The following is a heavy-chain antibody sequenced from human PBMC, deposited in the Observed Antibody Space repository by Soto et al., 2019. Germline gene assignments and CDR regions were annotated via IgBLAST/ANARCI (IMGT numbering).Heavy chain of an antibody. Sequence: KGLVWVSRINSDGSSTSYADSVKGRFTNSRDNAKNTLYLQMNSLRAEDTAVYYCAIFFFKQKTAYEIAPGLGIPAEPSSDL. J-gene: IGHJ2*01. CDR2: INSDGSST. V-gene: IGHV3-74*01. D-gene: IGHD2-15*01. CDR3: AIFFFKQKTAYEIAPGLGIPAEPSSDL.